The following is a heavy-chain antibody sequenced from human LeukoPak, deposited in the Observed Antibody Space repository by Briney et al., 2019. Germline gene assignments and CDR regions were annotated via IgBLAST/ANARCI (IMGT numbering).Heavy chain of an antibody. V-gene: IGHV1-46*01. CDR1: GYTFTSYY. CDR3: ARETMIDYMDV. CDR2: INPSGGST. J-gene: IGHJ6*03. D-gene: IGHD3-22*01. Sequence: ASVKVSCKASGYTFTSYYVHWVRQAPGQGLEWMGIINPSGGSTSYAQKFQGRVTMTRDMSTSTVYMELSSLRSEDTAVYYCARETMIDYMDVWGKGTTVTVSS.